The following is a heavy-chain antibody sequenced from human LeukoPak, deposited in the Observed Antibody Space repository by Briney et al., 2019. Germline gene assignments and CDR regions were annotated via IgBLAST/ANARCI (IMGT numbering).Heavy chain of an antibody. V-gene: IGHV4-4*02. Sequence: SETLSLTCGVSGGSVSSTKWWTWIRQPPGKGLEWIGEVHLDGRTNFNPSLKSRLTMSVDLSENHVSLKLTSVTAADTAVYYCAREGGFYRPLDYSGQGALVTVSS. J-gene: IGHJ4*02. CDR1: GGSVSSTKW. CDR2: VHLDGRT. CDR3: AREGGFYRPLDY. D-gene: IGHD6-25*01.